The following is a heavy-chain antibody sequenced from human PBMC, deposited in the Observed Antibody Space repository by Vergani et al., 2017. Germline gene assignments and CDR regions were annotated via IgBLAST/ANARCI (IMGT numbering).Heavy chain of an antibody. CDR3: ARLYGSSWSHFDY. CDR2: ISYDGSNK. J-gene: IGHJ4*02. V-gene: IGHV3-30*03. Sequence: VQLVESGGGVVQPGRSLRLSCAASGFTFSSYGMHWVRQAPGKGLEWVAVISYDGSNKYYADSVKGRFTISRDNSKNTLYLQMNSLRAEDTAVYYCARLYGSSWSHFDYWGQGTLVTVSS. CDR1: GFTFSSYG. D-gene: IGHD6-13*01.